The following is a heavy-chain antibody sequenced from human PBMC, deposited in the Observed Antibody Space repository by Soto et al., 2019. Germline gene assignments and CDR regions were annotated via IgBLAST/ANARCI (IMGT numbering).Heavy chain of an antibody. CDR2: ISGSGGST. D-gene: IGHD6-13*01. Sequence: PGGSLILSCAAAGFTFSSYAMSWVRQAPGKGLEWVSAISGSGGSTYYADSVKGRFTISRDNSKNTLYLQMNSLRAEDTAVYYCAKYYSSSWYGFDYWGQGTLVTVSS. CDR3: AKYYSSSWYGFDY. V-gene: IGHV3-23*01. CDR1: GFTFSSYA. J-gene: IGHJ4*02.